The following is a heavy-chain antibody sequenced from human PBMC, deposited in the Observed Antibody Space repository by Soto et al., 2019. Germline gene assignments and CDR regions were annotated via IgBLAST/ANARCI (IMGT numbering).Heavy chain of an antibody. V-gene: IGHV4-30-4*01. CDR1: GGSINSVDYY. CDR2: TSYFGTT. CDR3: ARVQRDTAMGHFDY. Sequence: QVQLQESGPGLVKPSQTLSLICSVSGGSINSVDYYWSWIRQTPGKGLEWIGYTSYFGTTDYMPSLKSRVTMSVDTSNNQFSLKLSSVTAADTAVYYCARVQRDTAMGHFDYWGQGTLVVVSS. J-gene: IGHJ4*02. D-gene: IGHD5-18*01.